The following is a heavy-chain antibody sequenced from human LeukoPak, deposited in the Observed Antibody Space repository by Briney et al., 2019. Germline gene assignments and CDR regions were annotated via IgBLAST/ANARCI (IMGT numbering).Heavy chain of an antibody. CDR1: GFTFSSYS. J-gene: IGHJ4*02. Sequence: GSLQLSCAASGFTFSSYSMNWVRQAPGKGLEWVSFISSSSNYRYYADSVKGRFTISRDNAKNSLYLQMASLRAEDTAVYYCARTSVAAAISPYYFDYWGQGTLVTVSS. CDR3: ARTSVAAAISPYYFDY. CDR2: ISSSSNYR. V-gene: IGHV3-21*01. D-gene: IGHD2-2*02.